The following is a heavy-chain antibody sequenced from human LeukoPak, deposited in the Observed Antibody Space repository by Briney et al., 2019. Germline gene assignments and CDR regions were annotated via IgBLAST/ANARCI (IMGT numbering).Heavy chain of an antibody. J-gene: IGHJ6*03. CDR2: ISTSGST. D-gene: IGHD3-3*01. CDR3: AREGTVWSGYYRPLFYMDV. V-gene: IGHV4-4*07. Sequence: PSETLSLTCTVSGGSISSYHWSWIWQPAGKGLEWIGRISTSGSTNYNPSLKSRVTMSVDTSKNQFSLKLSSVAAADTAVYYCAREGTVWSGYYRPLFYMDVWGKGTMVTVSS. CDR1: GGSISSYH.